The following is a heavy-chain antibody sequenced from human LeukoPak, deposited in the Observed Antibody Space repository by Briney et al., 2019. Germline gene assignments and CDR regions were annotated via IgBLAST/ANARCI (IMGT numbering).Heavy chain of an antibody. D-gene: IGHD2-15*01. CDR1: GFTFSSYA. Sequence: PGGSLRLSCAASGFTFSSYAMHWVRQAPEKGLEWVGRIRNKANSYTTEYAASVKGRFTVSRDDSKNSLYLQMSSLKTEDTAVYYCAKGYCTGGSCYSGDYWGQGTLVTVSS. CDR2: IRNKANSYTT. J-gene: IGHJ4*02. CDR3: AKGYCTGGSCYSGDY. V-gene: IGHV3-72*01.